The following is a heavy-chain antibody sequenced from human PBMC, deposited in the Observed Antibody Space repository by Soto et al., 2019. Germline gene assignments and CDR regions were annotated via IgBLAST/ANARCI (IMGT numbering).Heavy chain of an antibody. V-gene: IGHV3-7*01. CDR2: IKHEGSEK. CDR3: ARDTIPAAISWFEP. CDR1: GFTFSCYW. D-gene: IGHD2-2*01. J-gene: IGHJ5*02. Sequence: GSLRLSCASSGFTFSCYWMSWVRQARGKGLEWVTNIKHEGSEKYYVDSGKARPTTSRQNPKHSLYLQMNSLRAAETCVYYCARDTIPAAISWFEPWGQGTLVTVS.